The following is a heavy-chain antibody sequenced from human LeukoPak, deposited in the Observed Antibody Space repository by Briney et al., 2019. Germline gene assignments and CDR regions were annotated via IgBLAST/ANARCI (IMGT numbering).Heavy chain of an antibody. V-gene: IGHV3-23*01. Sequence: GGSLRLSCAASGFTFSSYAMSWVRQAPGKGLEWVSAISGSGGSTYYADSVKGRFTISRDDSKNTLYLQMNSLRAEDTAAYYCAKMKEAHSSYGYGFDPWGQGTLVTVSS. D-gene: IGHD5-18*01. J-gene: IGHJ5*02. CDR3: AKMKEAHSSYGYGFDP. CDR2: ISGSGGST. CDR1: GFTFSSYA.